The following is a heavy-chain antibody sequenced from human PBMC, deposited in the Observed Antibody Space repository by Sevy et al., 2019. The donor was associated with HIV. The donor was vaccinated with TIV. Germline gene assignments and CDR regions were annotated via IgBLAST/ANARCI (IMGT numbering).Heavy chain of an antibody. CDR3: ATSGYYPPFTAF. V-gene: IGHV3-23*01. CDR2: VSGSGGST. Sequence: GGSLRLSCAASGFPFRGYALSWFGQAPGKGREWVSAVSGSGGSTYYADSVKGRFTISRDNSKNTLYLQMNSLRAEDTAVYYCATSGYYPPFTAFWGQGTLVTVSS. J-gene: IGHJ4*02. D-gene: IGHD3-22*01. CDR1: GFPFRGYA.